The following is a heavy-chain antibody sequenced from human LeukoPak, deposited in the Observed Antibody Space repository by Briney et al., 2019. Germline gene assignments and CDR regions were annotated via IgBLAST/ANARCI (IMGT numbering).Heavy chain of an antibody. CDR2: INNNGGST. Sequence: GGSLKLSCPPSEFTFTTYPITWFGKAPGKGLEWFSTINNNGGSTSYADSVKGRFTISRDNSKNTLYLQMNSLRAEDTAVYYCAKPVTVSSPFDYWGQGTLVSVSS. J-gene: IGHJ4*02. D-gene: IGHD3-10*01. CDR1: EFTFTTYP. V-gene: IGHV3-23*01. CDR3: AKPVTVSSPFDY.